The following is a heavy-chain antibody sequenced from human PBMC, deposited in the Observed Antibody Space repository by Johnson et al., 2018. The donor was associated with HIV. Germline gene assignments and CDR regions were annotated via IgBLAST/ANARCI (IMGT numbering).Heavy chain of an antibody. D-gene: IGHD6-13*01. CDR1: GFTFSTYG. V-gene: IGHV3-33*06. CDR3: AKVVTSSSSWQDDAFDI. CDR2: IWYDGREK. Sequence: QVQVVESGGGVVQPGRSLRLSCAASGFTFSTYGMHWVRQAPGKGLEWVALIWYDGREKDYADAVKGRFTISRDNSKNTLYLEMNSLRVEDTAVYYCAKVVTSSSSWQDDAFDIWGQGTVVTVSS. J-gene: IGHJ3*02.